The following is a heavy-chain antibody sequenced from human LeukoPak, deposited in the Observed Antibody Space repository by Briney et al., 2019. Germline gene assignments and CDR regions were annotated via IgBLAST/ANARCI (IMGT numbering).Heavy chain of an antibody. CDR1: GFTFSDYY. CDR3: AKSHCSSTSCSASYFDY. J-gene: IGHJ4*02. D-gene: IGHD2-2*01. V-gene: IGHV3-11*01. Sequence: GGSLRLSCAASGFTFSDYYMSWIRQAPGKGLEWVSYISSSGSTIYYADSEKGRFTISRDNAKNSLYLQMNSLRAEDTALYYCAKSHCSSTSCSASYFDYWGQGTLVTVSS. CDR2: ISSSGSTI.